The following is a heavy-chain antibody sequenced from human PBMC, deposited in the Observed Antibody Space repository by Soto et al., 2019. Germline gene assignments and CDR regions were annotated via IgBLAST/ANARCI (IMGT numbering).Heavy chain of an antibody. CDR1: GFTVTSHY. CDR2: IYSGGGK. Sequence: ESGGGLIQPGGSLRLSCAASGFTVTSHYVAWVRQAPGRGLEWVSLIYSGGGKYYADSVKGRFTISRDTSEKTFYLQMNSLRSEDTAVYYCARSDPAYAYGLNVWGQGTTVTVSS. CDR3: ARSDPAYAYGLNV. V-gene: IGHV3-53*01. D-gene: IGHD3-10*01. J-gene: IGHJ6*02.